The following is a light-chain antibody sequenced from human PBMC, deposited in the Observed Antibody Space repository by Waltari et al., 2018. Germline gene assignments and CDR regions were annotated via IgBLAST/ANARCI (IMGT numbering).Light chain of an antibody. Sequence: VSTLPPATLSWSPGARATLSCRASQGVSSYLAWHQQKPGQAPRLHIDGASNRATGIPARFSGSGSGTDFTLTISSLEPGDFACYYGQRRSNWAGWTFGQGTKVEIK. V-gene: IGKV3-11*01. CDR1: QGVSSY. J-gene: IGKJ1*01. CDR3: QRRSNWAGWT. CDR2: GAS.